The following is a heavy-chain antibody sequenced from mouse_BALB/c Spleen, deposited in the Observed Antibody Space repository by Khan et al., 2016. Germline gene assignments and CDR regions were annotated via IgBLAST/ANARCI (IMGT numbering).Heavy chain of an antibody. Sequence: QLQESGPGLVKPSQSLSLTCTVTGYSITSDYAWNWIRQFPGNKLEWMGYISYSGSTSYNPSLKSRISITRDTSKNQFFLQLNSVTTEDTATXYCARGYYYGKGYFDYWGQGTTLTVSS. CDR1: GYSITSDYA. D-gene: IGHD1-1*01. CDR3: ARGYYYGKGYFDY. V-gene: IGHV3-2*02. J-gene: IGHJ2*01. CDR2: ISYSGST.